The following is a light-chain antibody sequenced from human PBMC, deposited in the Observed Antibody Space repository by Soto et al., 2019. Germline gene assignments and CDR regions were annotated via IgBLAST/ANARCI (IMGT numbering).Light chain of an antibody. CDR3: QQYYSTPPWT. Sequence: EVVMTQSSATLSVSPGARVPLSCRSSPSVADNLAWFQQKPGQAPTLLLYDVSNRATGIPARFSGSGSGTDFTLTTSSLQAQDVAVYYCQQYYSTPPWTFGQGTKVDIK. V-gene: IGKV3D-15*01. CDR1: PSVADN. J-gene: IGKJ1*01. CDR2: DVS.